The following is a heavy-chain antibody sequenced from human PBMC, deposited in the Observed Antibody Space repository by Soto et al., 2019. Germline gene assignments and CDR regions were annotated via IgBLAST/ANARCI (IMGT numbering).Heavy chain of an antibody. D-gene: IGHD6-13*01. CDR2: ISSSSSTI. J-gene: IGHJ4*02. CDR1: GFTFSSYS. Sequence: EVQLVESGGGLVQPGGSLRLYCAASGFTFSSYSMNWVRQAPGKGLEWVSYISSSSSTIYYADSVKGRFTISRDNAKNSLYMQMNSLRDDDTAVYYCAREPLAAADHWGQGTLVTVSS. V-gene: IGHV3-48*02. CDR3: AREPLAAADH.